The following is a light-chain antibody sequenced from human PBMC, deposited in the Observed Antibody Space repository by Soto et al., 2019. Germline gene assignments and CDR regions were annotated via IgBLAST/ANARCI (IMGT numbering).Light chain of an antibody. V-gene: IGLV2-14*01. CDR2: EVT. CDR3: CSYTSSTTFVL. Sequence: QSVLTQPASVSGSPGQSITISCTGTSSDVGAYNFVSWYQHHPGKAPRLIISEVTNRPSGVSSRFSGSKSGNTASLTISGLRAEDEADYHCCSYTSSTTFVLFGGGTKLTVL. CDR1: SSDVGAYNF. J-gene: IGLJ2*01.